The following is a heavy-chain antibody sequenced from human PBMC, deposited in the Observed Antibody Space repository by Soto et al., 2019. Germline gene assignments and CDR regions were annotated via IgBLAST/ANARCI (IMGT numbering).Heavy chain of an antibody. D-gene: IGHD3-16*02. CDR2: ISAYNSNT. CDR1: GYTFTSYG. CDR3: ARPHYDYIWGSYRSYYFDY. Sequence: QVQLVQSGAEVKKPGASVKVSCKASGYTFTSYGISWVRQAPGQGLEWMGWISAYNSNTTYAQKLQVRVTMTTDTSTSTAYMDLRSLRSDDTAVYYCARPHYDYIWGSYRSYYFDYWGQGTLVTVSS. V-gene: IGHV1-18*01. J-gene: IGHJ4*02.